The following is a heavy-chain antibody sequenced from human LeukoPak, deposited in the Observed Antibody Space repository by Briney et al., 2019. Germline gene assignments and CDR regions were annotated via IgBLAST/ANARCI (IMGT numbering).Heavy chain of an antibody. CDR3: ARRVGGYFDQ. D-gene: IGHD2-15*01. V-gene: IGHV4-38-2*02. CDR1: GYSISSGYY. CDR2: IYYSGST. Sequence: SETLSLTCTVSGYSISSGYYWGWIRQPPGKGLEWIGSIYYSGSTNYNPSLKSRVTISVDTSKNQFALKLSPVTAADTAVYYCARRVGGYFDQWGQGTLLIVSS. J-gene: IGHJ4*02.